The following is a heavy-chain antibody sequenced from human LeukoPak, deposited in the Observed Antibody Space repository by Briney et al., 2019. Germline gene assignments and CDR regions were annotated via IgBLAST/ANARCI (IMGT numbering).Heavy chain of an antibody. J-gene: IGHJ4*02. CDR2: ISSSSSYI. CDR1: GFTFSSYS. V-gene: IGHV3-21*01. CDR3: ARDPSSGWLNYFDY. D-gene: IGHD6-19*01. Sequence: GGSLRLSCAASGFTFSSYSMNWVRQAPGKGLEWVSSISSSSSYIYYADSVKGRFTISRDNAKNSLYLQMNSLRVEDTAVYYCARDPSSGWLNYFDYWGQGTLVTVSS.